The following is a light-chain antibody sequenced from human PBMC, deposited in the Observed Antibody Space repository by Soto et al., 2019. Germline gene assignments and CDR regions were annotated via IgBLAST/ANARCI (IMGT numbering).Light chain of an antibody. Sequence: SVLTQPPSVSEAPRQRVTISCSGSNSNIGNNVVNWYQQLPGKTPKLLIYYDDLLPSGVSDRFSGSRSGTSASLAISGLQSEDEADYYCAAWDDSLNGWVFGGGTKVTVL. J-gene: IGLJ3*02. CDR2: YDD. CDR1: NSNIGNNV. V-gene: IGLV1-36*01. CDR3: AAWDDSLNGWV.